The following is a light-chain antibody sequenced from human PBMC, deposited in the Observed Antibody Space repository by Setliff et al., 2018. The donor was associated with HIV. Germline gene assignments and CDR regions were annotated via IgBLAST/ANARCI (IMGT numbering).Light chain of an antibody. CDR1: SSNIGSNT. V-gene: IGLV1-40*01. J-gene: IGLJ1*01. CDR3: QSYDKSLTGSAV. Sequence: QSVLTQPPSASGTPGQRVTISCSGSSSNIGSNTVNWYQHLPGKAPKLLIYDNTNRPSGVPDRFSGSKSGTSASLAITGLQAEDEADYYCQSYDKSLTGSAVFGTGTRSPS. CDR2: DNT.